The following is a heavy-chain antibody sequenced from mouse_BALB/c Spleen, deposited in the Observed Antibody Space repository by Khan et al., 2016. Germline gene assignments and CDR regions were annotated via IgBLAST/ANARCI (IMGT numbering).Heavy chain of an antibody. CDR3: ANYYGSTYVRGMDY. CDR1: GDSITSGY. Sequence: EVQLQESGPSLVKLSQTLSLTCSVTGDSITSGYWNWIRKFPGNKLEYMGYISHSGSTYYNPSLKSRISITRDTSKNQYYLQLNSVTTEDTATYYCANYYGSTYVRGMDYWGQGTSVTVSS. D-gene: IGHD1-1*01. CDR2: ISHSGST. V-gene: IGHV3-8*02. J-gene: IGHJ4*01.